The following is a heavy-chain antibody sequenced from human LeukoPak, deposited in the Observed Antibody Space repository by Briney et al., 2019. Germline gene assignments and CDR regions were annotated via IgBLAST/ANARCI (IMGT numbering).Heavy chain of an antibody. CDR1: GFTFSNYW. V-gene: IGHV3-7*03. J-gene: IGHJ6*02. Sequence: GGSLRLSCEGSGFTFSNYWMGWVRQAPGKGLQWVANIKTDGSEKYYVDSVKGRFTISRDNAKNSLYLQMNSLRAEDTAVYYCARDWELIPYGMDVWGQGTTVTVSS. D-gene: IGHD3-10*01. CDR3: ARDWELIPYGMDV. CDR2: IKTDGSEK.